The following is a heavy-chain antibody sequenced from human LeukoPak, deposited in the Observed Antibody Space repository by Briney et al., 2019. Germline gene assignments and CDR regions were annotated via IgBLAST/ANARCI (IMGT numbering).Heavy chain of an antibody. V-gene: IGHV3-21*01. CDR3: ASRTSHGDYSLNWFDP. CDR1: GFTFSSYS. J-gene: IGHJ5*02. D-gene: IGHD4-17*01. CDR2: ISSSSSYI. Sequence: PGGSLRLSCAASGFTFSSYSMNWVRQAPGKGLQWVSSISSSSSYIYYADSVKGRFTISRDNAKNSLYLQMNSLRAEDTAVYYCASRTSHGDYSLNWFDPWGQRTLVTVSS.